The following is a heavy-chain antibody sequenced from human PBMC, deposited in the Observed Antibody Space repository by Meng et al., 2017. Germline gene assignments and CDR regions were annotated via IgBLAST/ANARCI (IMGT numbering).Heavy chain of an antibody. D-gene: IGHD6-6*01. CDR1: GGSFSGYY. J-gene: IGHJ4*02. CDR2: INHSGST. Sequence: QVQLKQWAAGLLTPAETLSLTCAVYGGSFSGYYWSWIRQPPGKGLEWIGEINHSGSTNYNPSLKSRVTISVDTSKNQFSLKLSSVTAADTAVYYCARRGIAARPFYYWGQGTLVTVSS. CDR3: ARRGIAARPFYY. V-gene: IGHV4-34*01.